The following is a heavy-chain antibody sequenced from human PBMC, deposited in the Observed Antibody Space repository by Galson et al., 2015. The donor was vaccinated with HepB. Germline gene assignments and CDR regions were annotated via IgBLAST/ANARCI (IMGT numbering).Heavy chain of an antibody. CDR3: ARGEEGLRFLEWLTHYYGMDV. CDR1: SSYG. Sequence: SSYGMHWVRQAPGKGLEWVAVIWYDGSNKYYADSVKGRFTISRDNSKNTLYLQMNSLRAEDTAVYYCARGEEGLRFLEWLTHYYGMDVWGQGTTVTVSS. J-gene: IGHJ6*02. V-gene: IGHV3-33*01. CDR2: IWYDGSNK. D-gene: IGHD3-3*01.